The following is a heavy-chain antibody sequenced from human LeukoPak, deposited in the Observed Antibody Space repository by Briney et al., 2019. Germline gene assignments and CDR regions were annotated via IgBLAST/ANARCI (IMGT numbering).Heavy chain of an antibody. D-gene: IGHD3-22*01. J-gene: IGHJ4*02. CDR1: GFTVSSNY. Sequence: PGGSLRLSCAASGFTVSSNYMSWVRQAPGKGLEWVSVIYSGGTTYYADSVKGRFTISRDNSKNTLYLQMNSLRAEDTAVYYCAREADRLNYYDSSGYPYWGQGTLVTVSS. CDR3: AREADRLNYYDSSGYPY. V-gene: IGHV3-66*01. CDR2: IYSGGTT.